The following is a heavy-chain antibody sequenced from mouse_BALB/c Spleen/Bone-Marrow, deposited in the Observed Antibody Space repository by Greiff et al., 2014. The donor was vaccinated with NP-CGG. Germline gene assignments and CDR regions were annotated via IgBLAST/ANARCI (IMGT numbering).Heavy chain of an antibody. D-gene: IGHD1-2*01. V-gene: IGHV1-39*01. J-gene: IGHJ3*01. CDR1: GYSFTGYN. CDR2: IDPYYGGT. Sequence: EVQLVESGPELEKPGASVKISCKASGYSFTGYNMNWMKQSNGKSLEWIGNIDPYYGGTSYNQKFKGKATLTVDKSSSTAYMQLKSLTSEDSAVYYCATNYYGYDWFAYWGQGTLVTVSA. CDR3: ATNYYGYDWFAY.